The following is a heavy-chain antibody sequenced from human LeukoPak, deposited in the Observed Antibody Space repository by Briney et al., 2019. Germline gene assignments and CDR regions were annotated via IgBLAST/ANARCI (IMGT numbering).Heavy chain of an antibody. CDR3: ARGGSLEYCSSTSCYSDV. V-gene: IGHV1-8*01. J-gene: IGHJ6*04. CDR2: RNSNSGNT. Sequence: ASVQVSCKASGYTFTSYDINWVRQATGQGLEWMGWRNSNSGNTGYAQKFHCRVTMTKNTSISTAYMELSSLRSDDTAVYYCARGGSLEYCSSTSCYSDVWGKGTTVTVSS. D-gene: IGHD2-2*01. CDR1: GYTFTSYD.